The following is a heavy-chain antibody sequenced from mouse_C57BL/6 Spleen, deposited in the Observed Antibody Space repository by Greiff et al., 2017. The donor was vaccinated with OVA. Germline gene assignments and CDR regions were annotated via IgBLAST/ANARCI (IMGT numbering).Heavy chain of an antibody. CDR3: ARSPEDPTVVAYYFDY. J-gene: IGHJ2*01. CDR2: INPYNGGT. CDR1: GYTFTDYY. V-gene: IGHV1-19*01. D-gene: IGHD1-1*01. Sequence: EVQLQQSGPVLVKPGASVKMSCKASGYTFTDYYMNWVKQSHGKSLEWIGVINPYNGGTSYNQKFKGKATLTVDKSSSTAYMELNSLTSEDSAVYYCARSPEDPTVVAYYFDYWGQGTTLTVSS.